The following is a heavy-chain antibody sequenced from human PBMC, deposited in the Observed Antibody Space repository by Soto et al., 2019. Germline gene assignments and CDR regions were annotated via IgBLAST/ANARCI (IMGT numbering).Heavy chain of an antibody. CDR2: IIPIFGTA. D-gene: IGHD3-10*01. CDR3: ARDLMKGSGRVYYYYYVMDV. Sequence: QVQLVQSGAEVKKPGSSVKVSCKASGGTFSSYAISWVRQAPGQGLEWMGGIIPIFGTANYAQKFQGRVTITAYESTSTAYMELSSLRSEDTAVYYCARDLMKGSGRVYYYYYVMDVWGQGTTVTVSS. V-gene: IGHV1-69*01. CDR1: GGTFSSYA. J-gene: IGHJ6*02.